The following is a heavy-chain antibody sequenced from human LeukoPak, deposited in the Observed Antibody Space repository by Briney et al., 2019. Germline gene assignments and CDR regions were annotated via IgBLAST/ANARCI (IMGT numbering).Heavy chain of an antibody. CDR3: ARLMGGLFDS. CDR2: IHYSGST. V-gene: IGHV4-59*01. CDR1: GGSISSSY. Sequence: SETLSLTCTVSGGSISSSYWSWLRQPPGKGLEWIGYIHYSGSTNYNPSLKSRVTISVDTSKNQFSLKLNSVTAADTAVYYCARLMGGLFDSWGQGTLVTVSS. J-gene: IGHJ4*02. D-gene: IGHD2-8*01.